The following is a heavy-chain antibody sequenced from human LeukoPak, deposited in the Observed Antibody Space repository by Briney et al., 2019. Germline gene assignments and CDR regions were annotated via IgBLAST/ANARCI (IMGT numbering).Heavy chain of an antibody. J-gene: IGHJ3*02. V-gene: IGHV1-46*01. CDR1: GYTFTSYY. CDR2: TNPSGGST. D-gene: IGHD5-18*01. CDR3: ARATIQQDDAFDI. Sequence: ASVKVSCKASGYTFTSYYMHWVRQAPGQGLEWMGITNPSGGSTSYAQKFQGRVTMTRDTSTSTVYMELSSLRSEDTAVYYCARATIQQDDAFDIWGQGTMVTVSS.